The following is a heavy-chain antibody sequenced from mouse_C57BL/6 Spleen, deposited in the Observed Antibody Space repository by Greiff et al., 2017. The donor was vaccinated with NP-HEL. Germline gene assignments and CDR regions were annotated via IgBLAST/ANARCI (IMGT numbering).Heavy chain of an antibody. CDR1: GYTFTSYW. CDR2: INPSSGYT. Sequence: QVQLKQSGAELAKPGASVKLSCKASGYTFTSYWMHWVKQRPGQGLEWIGYINPSSGYTKYNQKFKDKATLTADKSSSTAYMQLSSLTYEDSAVYYCARDYGSSYGAMDYWGQGTSVTVSS. J-gene: IGHJ4*01. D-gene: IGHD1-1*01. V-gene: IGHV1-7*01. CDR3: ARDYGSSYGAMDY.